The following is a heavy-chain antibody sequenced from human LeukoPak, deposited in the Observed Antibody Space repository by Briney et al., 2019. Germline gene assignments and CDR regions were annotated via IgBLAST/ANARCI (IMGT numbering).Heavy chain of an antibody. D-gene: IGHD3-22*01. CDR2: IYYSGST. V-gene: IGHV4-39*07. CDR3: ARLYYDSSGYRPDY. J-gene: IGHJ4*02. CDR1: GGSISSSSYY. Sequence: SETLSLTCTVSGGSISSSSYYWGWIRQPPGKGLEWIGSIYYSGSTYYNPSLKSRVTISVDTSKNQFSLKLSSVTAADTAVYYCARLYYDSSGYRPDYWGQGTLVTVSS.